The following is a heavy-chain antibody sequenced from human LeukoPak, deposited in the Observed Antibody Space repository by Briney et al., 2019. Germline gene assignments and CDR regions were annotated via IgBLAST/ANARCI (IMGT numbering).Heavy chain of an antibody. J-gene: IGHJ4*02. D-gene: IGHD3-3*01. CDR3: ARSGKYYDAIDY. Sequence: PSETLSLTCTVSGGSISSYYWSWIRQPPGKGLEWIGYIYYSGSTKYNPTLKSRVTISVDTSKNQFSLNLSSVTAADTAVYYCARSGKYYDAIDYWGQGTLVTVSS. CDR2: IYYSGST. CDR1: GGSISSYY. V-gene: IGHV4-59*01.